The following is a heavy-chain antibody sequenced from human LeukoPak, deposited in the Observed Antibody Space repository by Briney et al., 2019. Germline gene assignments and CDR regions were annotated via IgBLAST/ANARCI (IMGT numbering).Heavy chain of an antibody. CDR2: TSTYHGNT. D-gene: IGHD3-16*01. CDR3: ARLGGWRILDHSNWFDP. V-gene: IGHV1-18*01. J-gene: IGHJ5*02. Sequence: ASVNVSCKASGYTFTNYGISWVRQAPGQGLEWMGWTSTYHGNTNYAQNLQGRVTMTTDTSTSTAYMELRSLRSDDTAIYYCARLGGWRILDHSNWFDPWGQGTLVTVSS. CDR1: GYTFTNYG.